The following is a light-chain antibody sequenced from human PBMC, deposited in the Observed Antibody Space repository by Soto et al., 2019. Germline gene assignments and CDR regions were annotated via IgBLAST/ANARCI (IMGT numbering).Light chain of an antibody. Sequence: DIQMTQSPSSLSASVGVRVTITCRASQSISNYLNWYQQKPGKAPKLLIYAASSLQSGVPSRFSGSGSGTDFTLTISSLQPEDFATYYCQQSYSTPLTFGGGTKVEIK. CDR3: QQSYSTPLT. CDR2: AAS. V-gene: IGKV1-39*01. J-gene: IGKJ4*01. CDR1: QSISNY.